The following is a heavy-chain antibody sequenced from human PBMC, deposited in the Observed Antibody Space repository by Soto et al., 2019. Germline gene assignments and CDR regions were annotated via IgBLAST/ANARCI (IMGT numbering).Heavy chain of an antibody. Sequence: QVQLVQSGAEVKKPGASVKVSCKASGYTFTSYGISWVRQAPGQGLEWMGWISAYNGNTNNAQKLQARVTMTTDTPTRQADRELGSLRSDGTVVYYCARVGGLYDSSEWFDPWGQGPLVTVSS. D-gene: IGHD3-22*01. V-gene: IGHV1-18*01. CDR2: ISAYNGNT. J-gene: IGHJ5*02. CDR3: ARVGGLYDSSEWFDP. CDR1: GYTFTSYG.